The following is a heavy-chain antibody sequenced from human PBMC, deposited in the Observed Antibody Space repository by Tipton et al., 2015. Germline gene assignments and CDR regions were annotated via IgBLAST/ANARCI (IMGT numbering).Heavy chain of an antibody. CDR2: INHSGST. D-gene: IGHD3-22*01. Sequence: TLSLTCAVYGGSFSGYFWSWIRQPPGKGLEWIGEINHSGSTNYNPSLKSRVTISVDTSKKQFSLKVNSVTAADTAVYYCARTQGYFDGSGYYYDAFDIWGQGTMVTASS. J-gene: IGHJ3*02. V-gene: IGHV4-34*01. CDR3: ARTQGYFDGSGYYYDAFDI. CDR1: GGSFSGYF.